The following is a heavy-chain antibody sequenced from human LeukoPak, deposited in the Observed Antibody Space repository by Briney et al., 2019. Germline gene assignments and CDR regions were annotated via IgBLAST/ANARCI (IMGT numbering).Heavy chain of an antibody. CDR3: ARRRGYAYYDSSGYYDY. D-gene: IGHD3-22*01. CDR1: GYSFTSYW. J-gene: IGHJ4*02. Sequence: GESLKISCKGSGYSFTSYWIGWVLQMPGKGLDWMGIIYPGDSDTRYSLSFQGQVTISADKSISTAYLQWSSLKASDTAMYYCARRRGYAYYDSSGYYDYWGQGTLVTVSS. CDR2: IYPGDSDT. V-gene: IGHV5-51*01.